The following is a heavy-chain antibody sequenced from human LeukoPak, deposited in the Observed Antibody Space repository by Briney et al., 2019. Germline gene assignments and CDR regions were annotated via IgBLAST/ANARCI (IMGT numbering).Heavy chain of an antibody. CDR2: INPNSGGT. CDR1: GYTFTGYY. V-gene: IGHV1-2*02. Sequence: GASVKVSCKASGYTFTGYYMHWVRQAPGQGLEWMGWINPNSGGTNYAQKFQGRVTITADESTSTAYMELSSLRSEDTAVYYCARTYGSGSYSDYWGQGTLVTVSS. J-gene: IGHJ4*02. D-gene: IGHD3-10*01. CDR3: ARTYGSGSYSDY.